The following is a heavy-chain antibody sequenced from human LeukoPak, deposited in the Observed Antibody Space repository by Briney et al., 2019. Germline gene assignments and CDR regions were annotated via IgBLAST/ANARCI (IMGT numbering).Heavy chain of an antibody. CDR2: ISSSGTT. CDR1: GFTFSSYE. D-gene: IGHD3-16*02. Sequence: GGSLRLSCAASGFTFSSYEMNWVRQAPGQGLEWISYISSSGTTYYADSVKGRFTISRDNAKNSLYLEMYSLRDEDTAVYYCARDQNHYVWGTYRYNPFDYWGQGTLVTVSS. V-gene: IGHV3-48*03. J-gene: IGHJ4*02. CDR3: ARDQNHYVWGTYRYNPFDY.